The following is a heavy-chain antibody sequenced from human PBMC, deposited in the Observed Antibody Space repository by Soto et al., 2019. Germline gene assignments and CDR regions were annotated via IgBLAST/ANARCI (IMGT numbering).Heavy chain of an antibody. CDR2: INPSGVST. J-gene: IGHJ4*02. D-gene: IGHD4-17*01. CDR3: ARGLSEISTATDYYFDY. CDR1: GYTFTDYS. Sequence: ASVKVSCKASGYTFTDYSIHWVRQAPGQGLEWMGLINPSGVSTHYAQQFQGRVTVTKDTSTSTVYMEMCSLRSEDTAVYYCARGLSEISTATDYYFDYWGQGTLVTVSS. V-gene: IGHV1-46*01.